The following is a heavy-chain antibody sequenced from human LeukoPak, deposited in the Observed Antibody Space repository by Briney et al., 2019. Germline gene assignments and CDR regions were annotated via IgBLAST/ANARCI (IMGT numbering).Heavy chain of an antibody. CDR2: IYSGGCT. CDR3: ARDRAITLVRGVVLQENDY. Sequence: GGSLRLSCAASGFTLSSNYMSWVRQAQGKGLEWVSVIYSGGCTYYAASVKGRFTIPRDNSKNPLHLQMNSLRAEDTALYYCARDRAITLVRGVVLQENDYWGQGTLVTVSS. J-gene: IGHJ4*02. D-gene: IGHD3-10*01. V-gene: IGHV3-53*01. CDR1: GFTLSSNY.